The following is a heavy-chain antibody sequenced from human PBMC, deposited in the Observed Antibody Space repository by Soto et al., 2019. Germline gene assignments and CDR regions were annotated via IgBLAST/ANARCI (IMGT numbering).Heavy chain of an antibody. CDR2: IKSKTDGGTT. CDR3: TTAVVHYDSSGSYDY. D-gene: IGHD3-22*01. J-gene: IGHJ4*02. CDR1: GFTFSNAW. V-gene: IGHV3-15*01. Sequence: PXGALKVSCAAAGFTFSNAWMSWVRQAPGKGLEWVGRIKSKTDGGTTDYAAPVKGRFTISRDDSKNTLYLQMNSLKTEDTAVYYCTTAVVHYDSSGSYDYRGQGTLVTVSS.